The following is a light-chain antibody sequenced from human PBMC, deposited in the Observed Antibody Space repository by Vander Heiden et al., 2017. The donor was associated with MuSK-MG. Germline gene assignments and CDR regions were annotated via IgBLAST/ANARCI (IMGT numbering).Light chain of an antibody. J-gene: IGKJ3*01. CDR2: WAS. Sequence: DTVMTQSPDSLAVSLVERATINCKSSQSVLYSSNNKNYLAWYQQKPGQPPKLLIYWASTRESGVPDRFSGSGSGTDFTLTISSLQAEDVAVYYCQQYYSTPPTFGPGTKVDIK. V-gene: IGKV4-1*01. CDR3: QQYYSTPPT. CDR1: QSVLYSSNNKNY.